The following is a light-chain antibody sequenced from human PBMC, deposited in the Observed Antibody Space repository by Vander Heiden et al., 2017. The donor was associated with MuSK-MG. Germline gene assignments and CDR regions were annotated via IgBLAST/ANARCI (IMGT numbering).Light chain of an antibody. V-gene: IGLV3-21*02. CDR3: QVWDTVSDHLVV. Sequence: YVLTQPPSVSVAPGQTATIPCGGNNIGRKSVHWYQRKPGQAPVLVVYDDSDRPSGIPERFSGSNSGNTATLTISTVEAGDEADYYCQVWDTVSDHLVVFGGGTKLTVL. CDR1: NIGRKS. CDR2: DDS. J-gene: IGLJ2*01.